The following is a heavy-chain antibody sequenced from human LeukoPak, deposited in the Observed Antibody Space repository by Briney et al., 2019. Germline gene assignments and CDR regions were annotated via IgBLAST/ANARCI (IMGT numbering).Heavy chain of an antibody. CDR3: ERGYCSGGNCYYFDY. CDR1: GDSISSYY. J-gene: IGHJ4*02. CDR2: IYYIWSP. D-gene: IGHD2-15*01. V-gene: IGHV4-59*01. Sequence: SETLSLTCTVSGDSISSYYWSWIRQPPGKGLEWIGYIYYIWSPNFNPSLKSRVPISVGQPKKQFVLEHTPVTAADTAVYYCERGYCSGGNCYYFDYWGQGTLVTVSS.